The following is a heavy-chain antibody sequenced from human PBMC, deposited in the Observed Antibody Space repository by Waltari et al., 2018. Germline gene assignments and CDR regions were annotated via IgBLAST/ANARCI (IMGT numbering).Heavy chain of an antibody. CDR1: GFPAHYNY. J-gene: IGHJ4*02. D-gene: IGHD3-10*01. V-gene: IGHV3-53*01. CDR2: MYAGGRT. Sequence: EVQLVESGGXLIQPGGSLXLSCAAXGFPAHYNYIXWXRQAPGKGLEWVSGMYAGGRTYYAXSGKGRFTXSRYXSKXTVXLXMXSLRAEDTXXYYCXREDRTMFRGXPYNFDYXGQGTLVTVXS. CDR3: XREDRTMFRGXPYNFDY.